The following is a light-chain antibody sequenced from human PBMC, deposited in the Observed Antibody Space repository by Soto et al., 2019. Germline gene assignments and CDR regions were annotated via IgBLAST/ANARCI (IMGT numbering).Light chain of an antibody. V-gene: IGLV2-11*01. J-gene: IGLJ1*01. CDR1: SSDVGGYNF. Sequence: QSALTQPRSVSGSPGQSVTISCTGTSSDVGGYNFVSWYQQHPGKAPKFMIYDVTKRPSGVPDRFSGSKSGNTASLTISGLQAEEEADYYCCSSVASCTSYVFGGGTKVTVL. CDR2: DVT. CDR3: CSSVASCTSYV.